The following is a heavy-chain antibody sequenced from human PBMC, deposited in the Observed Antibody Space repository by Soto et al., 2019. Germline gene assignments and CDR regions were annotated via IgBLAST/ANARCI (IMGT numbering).Heavy chain of an antibody. CDR3: ARLNWYGGAFDI. CDR1: GGSISSYY. CDR2: IYYSGST. Sequence: QVQLQESGPGLVKPSETLSLTCTVSGGSISSYYWSWIRQPPGKGLEWIGYIYYSGSTNYNPSLNGRVTISVDPSKTQFSLRLSSVTAAGTAVYYCARLNWYGGAFDIWGQGTMVTVSS. D-gene: IGHD1-20*01. J-gene: IGHJ3*02. V-gene: IGHV4-59*08.